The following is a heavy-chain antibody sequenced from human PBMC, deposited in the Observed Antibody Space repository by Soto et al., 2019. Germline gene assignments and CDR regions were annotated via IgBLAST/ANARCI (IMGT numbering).Heavy chain of an antibody. V-gene: IGHV1-69*13. D-gene: IGHD2-2*01. J-gene: IGHJ6*02. CDR2: IIPIFGTA. CDR1: GGTLSSYA. Sequence: SVKVSCKASGGTLSSYAISWVRQAPGQGLEWMGGIIPIFGTANYAQKFQGRVTITADESTSTAYMELSSLRSEDTAVYYCARGNCSSTSCYAPLDYYYYGMDVWGQGTTVTVSS. CDR3: ARGNCSSTSCYAPLDYYYYGMDV.